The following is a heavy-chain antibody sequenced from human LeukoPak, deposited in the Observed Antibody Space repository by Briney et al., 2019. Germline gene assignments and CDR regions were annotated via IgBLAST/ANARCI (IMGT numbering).Heavy chain of an antibody. V-gene: IGHV1-2*02. Sequence: GASVKVSCKASGYSFTYHYIHWVRQAPGQGLEWMGWINPNTGGTNYAREFQGRVTMRRDTSISTACMELSRLRSDDTPVHYCPKGGPFYGSGGDHTIFVCGQGTLVTASS. CDR2: INPNTGGT. CDR1: GYSFTYHY. J-gene: IGHJ3*01. D-gene: IGHD2-15*01. CDR3: PKGGPFYGSGGDHTIFV.